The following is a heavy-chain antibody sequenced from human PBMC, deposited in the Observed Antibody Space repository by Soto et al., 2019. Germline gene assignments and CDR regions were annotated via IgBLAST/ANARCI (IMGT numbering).Heavy chain of an antibody. CDR1: GYTFTSYA. CDR2: INAGNGNT. Sequence: ASVKVSCKPSGYTFTSYAMHWVRQAPGQRLEWMGWINAGNGNTKYSQKFQGRVTITRDTSASTAYMELSSLRSEDTAVYYCARDTLYDSSGYYYVGYNWFDPWGQGTLVTVSS. CDR3: ARDTLYDSSGYYYVGYNWFDP. D-gene: IGHD3-22*01. V-gene: IGHV1-3*01. J-gene: IGHJ5*02.